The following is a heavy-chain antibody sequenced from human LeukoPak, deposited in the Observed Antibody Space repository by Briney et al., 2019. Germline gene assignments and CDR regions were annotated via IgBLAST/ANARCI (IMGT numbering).Heavy chain of an antibody. CDR2: IYYTGNT. J-gene: IGHJ4*02. CDR3: ARGWSPSGYYDY. CDR1: GGSISGDY. D-gene: IGHD3-22*01. V-gene: IGHV4-59*01. Sequence: PSETLSLTCTVSGGSISGDYWSWIRXPPXKXLEWIGYIYYTGNTSYNPSLKSRVTISVDTSKNQFSLKLNSVTAADTAVYYCARGWSPSGYYDYWGQGTLVTISS.